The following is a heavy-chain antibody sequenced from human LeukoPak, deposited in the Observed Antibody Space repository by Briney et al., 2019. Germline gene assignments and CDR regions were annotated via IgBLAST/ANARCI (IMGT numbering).Heavy chain of an antibody. D-gene: IGHD2-15*01. J-gene: IGHJ5*02. CDR2: IFYGGST. CDR1: GGSISSNSYY. V-gene: IGHV4-39*07. CDR3: ARERSDYCSGGSCYMWFDP. Sequence: SETLSLTCTVSGGSISSNSYYWGWIRQPPGKGLEWIGSIFYGGSTYSNPSLKRRVTISVDTSKNQFSLKLSSVTAADTAVYYCARERSDYCSGGSCYMWFDPWGQGTLVTVSS.